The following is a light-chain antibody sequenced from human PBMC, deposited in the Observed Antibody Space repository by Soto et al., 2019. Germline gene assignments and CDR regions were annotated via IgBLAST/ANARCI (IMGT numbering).Light chain of an antibody. CDR1: QGISTY. CDR3: QQFYSPVLS. J-gene: IGKJ4*01. CDR2: AAS. Sequence: IQLTQSPSSLSASIGDRVTITCRAGQGISTYLAWYQQKPRKAPKLLIYAASTLQSGVPSRFSGSGSGTEFTLTISNLHPEDFAVYYCQQFYSPVLSFGGGTRVELK. V-gene: IGKV1-9*01.